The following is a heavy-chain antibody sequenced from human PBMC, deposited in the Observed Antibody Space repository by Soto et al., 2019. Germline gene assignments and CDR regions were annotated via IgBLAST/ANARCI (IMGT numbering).Heavy chain of an antibody. D-gene: IGHD3-10*01. V-gene: IGHV4-30-4*01. CDR3: ARVHLADGFGGRYFDY. CDR1: GGSISSGDYY. J-gene: IGHJ4*02. Sequence: SETLSLTCTVSGGSISSGDYYWSWIRQPPGKGLEWIGYIYYSGSTYYNPSLKSRVTISVDTSKNQFSLKLSSVTAADTAVYYCARVHLADGFGGRYFDYWGQGTLVTVSS. CDR2: IYYSGST.